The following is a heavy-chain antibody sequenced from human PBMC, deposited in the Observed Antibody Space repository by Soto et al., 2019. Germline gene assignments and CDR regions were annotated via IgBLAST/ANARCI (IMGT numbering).Heavy chain of an antibody. CDR2: INHSGST. D-gene: IGHD4-17*01. Sequence: QVQLQQWGAGLLKPSETLSLTCAVYGGSFSGYYWSWIRQPPGKGLEWIGEINHSGSTNYNPSLKSRVTISVDTSKNQFSLKLSSVTASDTAVYYCARERFTVIPRRCYFDYWGQGTLVTVSS. CDR3: ARERFTVIPRRCYFDY. CDR1: GGSFSGYY. V-gene: IGHV4-34*01. J-gene: IGHJ4*02.